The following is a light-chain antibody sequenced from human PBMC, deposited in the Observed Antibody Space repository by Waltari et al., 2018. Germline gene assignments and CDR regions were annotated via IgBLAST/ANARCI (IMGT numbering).Light chain of an antibody. V-gene: IGKV4-1*01. CDR1: QNVFYRSNNKNY. CDR2: WAS. Sequence: DIVMTQSPDSLAVSLGERATFNCKSSQNVFYRSNNKNYLAWYRQKPGQPPKLLIYWASTRESGVPDRFSGSGSGTDFTLTISSLQAEDVAVYYCQQYHTSPYTFGQGTKLEIK. CDR3: QQYHTSPYT. J-gene: IGKJ2*01.